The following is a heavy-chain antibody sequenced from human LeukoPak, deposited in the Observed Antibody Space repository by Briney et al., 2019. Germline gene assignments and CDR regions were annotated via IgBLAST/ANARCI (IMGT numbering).Heavy chain of an antibody. D-gene: IGHD3-10*01. Sequence: GGSLRLSCAASGFTFSSYCMNWVRQAPGKGLEWVSSISSSSSYIYYADSVKGRFSISRGNAKHSPYLRMSSLRAEDTAVYYCEREECITSCAFDIWGQGTMVTVSS. J-gene: IGHJ3*02. V-gene: IGHV3-21*01. CDR3: EREECITSCAFDI. CDR1: GFTFSSYC. CDR2: ISSSSSYI.